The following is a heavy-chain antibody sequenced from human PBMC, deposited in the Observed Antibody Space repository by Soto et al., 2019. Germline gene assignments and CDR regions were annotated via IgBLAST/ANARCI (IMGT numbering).Heavy chain of an antibody. V-gene: IGHV3-48*03. CDR1: GFTFSRYE. CDR2: IHSSGTTT. D-gene: IGHD3-10*01. Sequence: GGSLRLSCAASGFTFSRYEMNWVRQAPGKGLEWISYIHSSGTTTHYADSVKGRFTISRDNAKNSLCLQMNSLSAEDTAVYYCATRSGGGGAFDFWGQGTMVTVSS. J-gene: IGHJ3*01. CDR3: ATRSGGGGAFDF.